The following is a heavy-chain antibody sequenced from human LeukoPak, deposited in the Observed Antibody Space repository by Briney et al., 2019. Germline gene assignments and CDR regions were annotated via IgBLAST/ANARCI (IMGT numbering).Heavy chain of an antibody. V-gene: IGHV1-46*02. CDR3: ARGYGWIGYLDL. J-gene: IGHJ2*01. Sequence: ASVKVSCKASGYTFNSYYMHWVRQAPGQGLEWMGIINPSGGSTTYEQKFQARVTTTRDMSTSTVYMELSSLRSEDTALYYCARGYGWIGYLDLWGRGTLVTVSS. CDR2: INPSGGST. CDR1: GYTFNSYY. D-gene: IGHD5-12*01.